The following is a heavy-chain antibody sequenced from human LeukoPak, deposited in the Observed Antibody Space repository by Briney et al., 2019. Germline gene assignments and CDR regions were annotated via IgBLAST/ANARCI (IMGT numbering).Heavy chain of an antibody. V-gene: IGHV4-4*07. Sequence: SETLSLTCTVSGDSITNQCWSWIRQPAGKGLEWIGRIHGGGYTSYNPSLKSRASMSVDTSKNQFSLKLTSVTAADTAVYFCARVFLAPAAFDYWGQGTPVTVSS. CDR3: ARVFLAPAAFDY. CDR1: GDSITNQC. D-gene: IGHD2-2*01. CDR2: IHGGGYT. J-gene: IGHJ4*02.